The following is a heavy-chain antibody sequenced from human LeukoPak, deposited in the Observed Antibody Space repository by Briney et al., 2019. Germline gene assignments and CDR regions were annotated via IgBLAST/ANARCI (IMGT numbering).Heavy chain of an antibody. CDR1: GYSISSGYY. Sequence: SETLSLTCTVSGYSISSGYYWGWIRQPPGKGLEWIGSIYHSGSTYYNPSLKSRVTISVDTSKNQFSLKLSSVTAADTAVYYCASYCSSTSCSASDAFDIWGQGTMVTVSS. CDR3: ASYCSSTSCSASDAFDI. V-gene: IGHV4-38-2*02. J-gene: IGHJ3*02. D-gene: IGHD2-2*01. CDR2: IYHSGST.